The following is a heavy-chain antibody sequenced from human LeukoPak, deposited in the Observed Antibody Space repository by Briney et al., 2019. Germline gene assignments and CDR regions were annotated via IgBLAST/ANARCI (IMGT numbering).Heavy chain of an antibody. CDR1: GGSISSYY. CDR2: IYYSGSP. CDR3: ARSFHRSGWGFGDAFDI. V-gene: IGHV4-59*01. D-gene: IGHD6-19*01. Sequence: SETLSLTCTVSGGSISSYYWSWIRQPPGKGREWLGYIYYSGSPNYNPSLKSRVPISVDTSKNQFSLKLSSVTAADTAVYYCARSFHRSGWGFGDAFDIWGQGKTGTGSS. J-gene: IGHJ3*02.